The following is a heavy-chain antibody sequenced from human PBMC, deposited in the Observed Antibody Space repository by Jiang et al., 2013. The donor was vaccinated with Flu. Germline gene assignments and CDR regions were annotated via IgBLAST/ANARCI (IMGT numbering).Heavy chain of an antibody. Sequence: VQLLESGGGLVQPGRSLRLSCAASGFTFDDYAMHWVRQAPGKGLEWVSGISGSGGSTYYADSVKGRFTISRDNSKNTLYLQMNSLRAEDTAVYYCAKYPAYIAAAGDYFDYWGQGTLVTVSS. J-gene: IGHJ4*02. V-gene: IGHV3-23*01. CDR3: AKYPAYIAAAGDYFDY. D-gene: IGHD6-13*01. CDR1: GFTFDDYA. CDR2: ISGSGGST.